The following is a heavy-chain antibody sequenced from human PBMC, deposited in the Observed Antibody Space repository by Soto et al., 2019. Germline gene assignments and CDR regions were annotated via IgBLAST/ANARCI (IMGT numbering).Heavy chain of an antibody. Sequence: GASVKVSCKASGRPFSSYTISWVRQAPGQGLEWMGRIIPILGIANYAQKFQGKVTITADKSTSTAYMELSSLRSEDTAVYYCARDRYCSGGSCYRAGTWYYDYIWGPPPLDYWGQGTLVTVSS. CDR3: ARDRYCSGGSCYRAGTWYYDYIWGPPPLDY. CDR2: IIPILGIA. J-gene: IGHJ4*02. D-gene: IGHD2-15*01. CDR1: GRPFSSYT. V-gene: IGHV1-69*04.